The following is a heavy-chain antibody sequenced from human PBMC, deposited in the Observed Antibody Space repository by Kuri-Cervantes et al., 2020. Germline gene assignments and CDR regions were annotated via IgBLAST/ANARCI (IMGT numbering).Heavy chain of an antibody. CDR2: VSSSGANT. V-gene: IGHV3-64*04. D-gene: IGHD6-13*01. J-gene: IGHJ6*03. CDR1: GFIFSDYA. Sequence: GGSLRLSCTASGFIFSDYALHWIRQAPGKGLEYVVSVSSSGANTYYADSVTGRFTISRDNSKNTLYLQMNSLRDEDTAVYYCAKVDAYSSSWHPLNYYYMDVLGKGTTVTVSS. CDR3: AKVDAYSSSWHPLNYYYMDV.